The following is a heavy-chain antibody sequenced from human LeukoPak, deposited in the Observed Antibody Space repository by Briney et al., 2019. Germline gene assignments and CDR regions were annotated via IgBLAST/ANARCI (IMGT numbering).Heavy chain of an antibody. CDR1: GFTFSNYG. J-gene: IGHJ4*02. CDR3: PRDQRELELTFDY. D-gene: IGHD1-7*01. CDR2: IWFDGSEK. V-gene: IGHV3-33*08. Sequence: GGSLRLSCAASGFTFSNYGMHWVRQAPGKGLEWVAVIWFDGSEKYYADSVKGRFTISRDNFKNTMYLQMNSLRVEDTAVYFCPRDQRELELTFDYWGQGILVTVSS.